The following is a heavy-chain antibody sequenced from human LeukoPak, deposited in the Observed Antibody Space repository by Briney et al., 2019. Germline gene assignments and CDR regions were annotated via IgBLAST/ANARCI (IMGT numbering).Heavy chain of an antibody. D-gene: IGHD5-24*01. CDR2: INPNTGGS. Sequence: ASVEVSCKASGYTFAGYYVHWVRQAPGQGLEWMGRINPNTGGSNYAQKFQGRVTMTRDTSISTVYMELSRLTSDDTAVYYCAREMATSYELDYWGQGILVTVSS. J-gene: IGHJ4*02. CDR1: GYTFAGYY. CDR3: AREMATSYELDY. V-gene: IGHV1-2*06.